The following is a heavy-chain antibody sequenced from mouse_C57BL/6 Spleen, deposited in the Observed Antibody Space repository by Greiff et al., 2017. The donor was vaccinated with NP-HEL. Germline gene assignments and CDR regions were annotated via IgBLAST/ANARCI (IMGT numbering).Heavy chain of an antibody. CDR3: ARHPTGYAMDY. CDR1: GFTFSDYY. V-gene: IGHV5-12*01. J-gene: IGHJ4*01. Sequence: EVMLVESGGGLVQPGGSLKLSCAASGFTFSDYYMYWVRQTPEKRLEWVAYISNGGGSTYYPDTVKGRFTISRDNAKNTLYLQMSRLKSEDTAMYYCARHPTGYAMDYWGQGTSVTVSS. CDR2: ISNGGGST.